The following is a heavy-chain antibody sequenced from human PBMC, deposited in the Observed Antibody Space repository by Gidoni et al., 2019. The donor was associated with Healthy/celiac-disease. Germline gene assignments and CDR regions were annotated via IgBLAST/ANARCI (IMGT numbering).Heavy chain of an antibody. D-gene: IGHD3-10*01. V-gene: IGHV4-59*08. CDR1: GGPISSYY. Sequence: QVQLQESGPGLVKPSETRSLTCTPSGGPISSYYWSWIRQPPGKGLEWIGYLYYSGSTNYNPSLKSRVTISVDTSKNQFSLKLSSVTAADTAVYYCARSPETMVRGVIIRTFDYWGQGTLVTVSS. CDR3: ARSPETMVRGVIIRTFDY. CDR2: LYYSGST. J-gene: IGHJ4*02.